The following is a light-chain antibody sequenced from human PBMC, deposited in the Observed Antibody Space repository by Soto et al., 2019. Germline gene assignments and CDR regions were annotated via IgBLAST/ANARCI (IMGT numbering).Light chain of an antibody. CDR3: LTWDSDLNTGVV. Sequence: QSPLTQPPSVSAASGQRVTISCSGSTSNIGKNFVSWYQQLPGTAPKLLIYDNNRRPSGIPDRFSGSKSDTSATLDITGLQTGDEADYYCLTWDSDLNTGVVFGGGTKLTVL. CDR1: TSNIGKNF. CDR2: DNN. V-gene: IGLV1-51*01. J-gene: IGLJ2*01.